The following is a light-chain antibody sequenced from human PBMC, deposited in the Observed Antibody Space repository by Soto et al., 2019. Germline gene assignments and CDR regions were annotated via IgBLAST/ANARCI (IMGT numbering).Light chain of an antibody. Sequence: ERVMTQSPATLSVSPGEKVTLSCRASQSVSSNLAWYQQKPGQAPRLLIYGASSRATGIPDRFSGSGSGTDFTLTISRLEPEDFAVYYCQQYGSSPKTFDQGTKVDIK. CDR3: QQYGSSPKT. CDR2: GAS. V-gene: IGKV3-20*01. J-gene: IGKJ1*01. CDR1: QSVSSN.